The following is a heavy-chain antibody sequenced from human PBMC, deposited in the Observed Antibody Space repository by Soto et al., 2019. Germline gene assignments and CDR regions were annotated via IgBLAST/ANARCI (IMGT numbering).Heavy chain of an antibody. CDR1: GGSISSYY. J-gene: IGHJ4*02. CDR3: ARGDDYGGNLGY. Sequence: PETLSLTSTVSGGSISSYYWSWIRQPPGKGLEWIGYIYNSGSTNYNPSLKSRVAIAVDTSRNQLALKLGSVTAACRAVYYCARGDDYGGNLGYWGQGTLVTVSS. CDR2: IYNSGST. V-gene: IGHV4-59*01. D-gene: IGHD4-17*01.